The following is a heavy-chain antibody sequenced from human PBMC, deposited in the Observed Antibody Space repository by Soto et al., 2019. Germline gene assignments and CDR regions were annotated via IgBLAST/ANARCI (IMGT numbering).Heavy chain of an antibody. D-gene: IGHD1-7*01. CDR3: ARSGLELSPWFDP. J-gene: IGHJ5*02. CDR1: GGSISSGGYY. CDR2: IYYSGST. Sequence: QVQLQESGPGLVKPSQTLSLTCTVSGGSISSGGYYWSWIRQHPGKGLEWIGYIYYSGSTYYNPSLKSRVTIAVDTSKNQFSLKLSSVTAADTAVYYCARSGLELSPWFDPWGQGTLVTVSS. V-gene: IGHV4-31*03.